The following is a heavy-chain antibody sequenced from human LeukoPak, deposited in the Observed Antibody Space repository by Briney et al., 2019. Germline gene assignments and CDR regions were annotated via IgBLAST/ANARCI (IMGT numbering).Heavy chain of an antibody. D-gene: IGHD6-6*01. CDR2: INHSGST. CDR3: ARLHLEYSSSEAGFDP. V-gene: IGHV4-34*01. J-gene: IGHJ5*02. CDR1: GGSFSGYY. Sequence: SETLSLTCAVYGGSFSGYYWSWIRQPPGKGLEWIGEINHSGSTNYNPSLKSRVTISVDTSKNQFSLKLSSVTAADTAVYYCARLHLEYSSSEAGFDPWGQGTLVTVSS.